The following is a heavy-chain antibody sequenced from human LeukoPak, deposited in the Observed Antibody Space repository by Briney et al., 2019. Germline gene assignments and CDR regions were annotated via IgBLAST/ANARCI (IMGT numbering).Heavy chain of an antibody. CDR2: IIPIFGTA. Sequence: SVKVSCKASGGTFISYAISWVRQAPGQGLEWMGGIIPIFGTANYAQKFQGRVTITADESTSTAYMELSSLRSEDTAVYYCARDGPYYYGSSGYSDYGMDVWGQGTTVTVSS. V-gene: IGHV1-69*13. CDR3: ARDGPYYYGSSGYSDYGMDV. J-gene: IGHJ6*02. D-gene: IGHD3-22*01. CDR1: GGTFISYA.